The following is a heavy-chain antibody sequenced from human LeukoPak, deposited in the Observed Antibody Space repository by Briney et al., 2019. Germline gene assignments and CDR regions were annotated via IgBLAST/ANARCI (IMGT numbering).Heavy chain of an antibody. D-gene: IGHD6-19*01. J-gene: IGHJ5*02. V-gene: IGHV4-38-2*01. CDR1: GYSISSGFY. Sequence: SETLSLTCAVSGYSISSGFYWGGIRQPPGKGLEWIGSMYHSGSTYYNPSLQNRVTISVDTSTNQFSLKLRSVTAADTALYYCARAGYSGLDWCDPWGQGTLVTVSS. CDR3: ARAGYSGLDWCDP. CDR2: MYHSGST.